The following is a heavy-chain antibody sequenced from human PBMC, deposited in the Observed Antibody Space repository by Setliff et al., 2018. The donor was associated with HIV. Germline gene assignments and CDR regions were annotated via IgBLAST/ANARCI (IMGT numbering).Heavy chain of an antibody. CDR1: GFPFSSYG. V-gene: IGHV3-21*01. CDR2: ISSSSYI. CDR3: ARGEPSILIEPAAFFDY. Sequence: PGGSLRLSCAASGFPFSSYGMHWVRQAPGKGLEWVSSISSSSYIYYADSVKGRFTISRDNAKNSLYLQMNSLRAEDTAVYYCARGEPSILIEPAAFFDYWGQGTLVTVSS. D-gene: IGHD2-2*01. J-gene: IGHJ4*02.